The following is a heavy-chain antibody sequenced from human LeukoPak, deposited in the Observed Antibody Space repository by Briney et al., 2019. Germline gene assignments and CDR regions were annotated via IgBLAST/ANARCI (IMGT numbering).Heavy chain of an antibody. CDR1: GGTFSSYA. D-gene: IGHD6-19*01. CDR2: IIPIFGTA. Sequence: SVKVSCKASGGTFSSYAISWVRQAPGQGLEWMGRIIPIFGTANYAQKFQGRVTITTDESTSTAYMELSSLRSEDTAVYYCARDSQLDSSXXPDYXGQGXXVTXSX. J-gene: IGHJ4*02. CDR3: ARDSQLDSSXXPDY. V-gene: IGHV1-69*05.